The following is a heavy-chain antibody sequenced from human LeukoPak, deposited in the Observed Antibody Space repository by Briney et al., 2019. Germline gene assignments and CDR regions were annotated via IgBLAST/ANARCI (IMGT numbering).Heavy chain of an antibody. CDR2: MYYSGST. CDR1: GGSISSYY. V-gene: IGHV4-39*07. CDR3: ARDYYFDY. J-gene: IGHJ4*02. Sequence: PSETLSLTCTVSGGSISSYYWGWIRQPPGKGLEWIGSMYYSGSTHYNSSLKSRVTISVDTSKNQFSLKLSSVTAADTAVFYCARDYYFDYWGQGTLVTVSS.